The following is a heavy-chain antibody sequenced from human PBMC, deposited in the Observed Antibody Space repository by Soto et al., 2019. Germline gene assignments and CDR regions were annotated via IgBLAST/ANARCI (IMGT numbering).Heavy chain of an antibody. Sequence: SETLSLTSAVADGYIRSGGYSWSWLQQPPGKGLEWIGYIYHSGSTYYNPSLKSRVTISVDRSKNQFSLKLSSVTAADTAVYYCAAGGGLPRYYWGQGTLVTVSS. J-gene: IGHJ4*02. D-gene: IGHD5-12*01. V-gene: IGHV4-30-2*01. CDR1: DGYIRSGGYS. CDR2: IYHSGST. CDR3: AAGGGLPRYY.